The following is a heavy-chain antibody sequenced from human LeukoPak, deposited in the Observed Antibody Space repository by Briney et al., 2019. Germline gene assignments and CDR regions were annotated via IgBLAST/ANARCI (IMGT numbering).Heavy chain of an antibody. CDR1: GGTFISYA. D-gene: IGHD6-19*01. V-gene: IGHV1-69*13. Sequence: SVKVSCKASGGTFISYAISWVRQAPGQGLEWMGGIIPIFGTANYAQKFQGRVTITADESTSTAYMELSSLRSEDTAVYYCARRTAVAGQLLRYWYFDLWGRGTLVTVSS. J-gene: IGHJ2*01. CDR2: IIPIFGTA. CDR3: ARRTAVAGQLLRYWYFDL.